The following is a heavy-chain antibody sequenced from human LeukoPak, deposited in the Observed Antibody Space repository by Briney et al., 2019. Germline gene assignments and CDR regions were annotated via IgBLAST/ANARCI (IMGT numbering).Heavy chain of an antibody. CDR1: GFTFSHAW. D-gene: IGHD1-1*01. V-gene: IGHV3-15*01. Sequence: GGSLRLSCAASGFTFSHAWMTWVRQAPGKGLEWVGRIKIKIDGGTTVYAAPVKGRFTISRDDSKNTMYLQMNSLRAEDTAVYYCARAWNGGFDYWGQGTLVTVSS. CDR2: IKIKIDGGTT. J-gene: IGHJ4*02. CDR3: ARAWNGGFDY.